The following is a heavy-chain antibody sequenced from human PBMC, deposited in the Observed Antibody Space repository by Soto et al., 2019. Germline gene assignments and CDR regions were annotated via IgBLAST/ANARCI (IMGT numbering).Heavy chain of an antibody. V-gene: IGHV4-31*03. CDR3: AREVVRGVIITRGPFDP. CDR2: IYYSGST. Sequence: SETLSLTCTVSGGSISSGGYYWSWIRQHPGKGLEWIGYIYYSGSTYYNPSLKSRVTTSVDTSKNQFSLKLSSVTAADTAVYYCAREVVRGVIITRGPFDPWGQGTLVTVSS. D-gene: IGHD3-10*01. J-gene: IGHJ5*02. CDR1: GGSISSGGYY.